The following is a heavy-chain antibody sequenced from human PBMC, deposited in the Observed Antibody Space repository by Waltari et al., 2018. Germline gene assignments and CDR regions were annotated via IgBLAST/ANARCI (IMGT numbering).Heavy chain of an antibody. J-gene: IGHJ4*02. CDR1: GYSISSGYY. CDR2: IYHSGST. CDR3: ARVNTMVRGLSYFDY. V-gene: IGHV4-38-2*02. D-gene: IGHD3-10*01. Sequence: QVQLQETGPGLEKPSETLSLTCTVSGYSISSGYYWGWIRQPPGKGLEWIGSIYHSGSTYYNPSLKSRVTISVDTSKNQFSLKLSSVTAADTAVYYCARVNTMVRGLSYFDYWGQGTLVTVSS.